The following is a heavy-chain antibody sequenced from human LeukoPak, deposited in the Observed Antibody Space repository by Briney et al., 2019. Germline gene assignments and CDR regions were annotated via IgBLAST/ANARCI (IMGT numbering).Heavy chain of an antibody. CDR1: GGSISSSSYY. CDR3: ARRRPTHYYYYYMDV. V-gene: IGHV4-39*01. Sequence: TSETLSLTCTVSGGSISSSSYYWGWIRQPPGKGLEWIGSIYYSGSTYYNPSLKSRVTISVDTSKNQFSLKLSSVTAADTAVYYCARRRPTHYYYYYMDVWGKGTTVTVSS. J-gene: IGHJ6*03. CDR2: IYYSGST. D-gene: IGHD4-17*01.